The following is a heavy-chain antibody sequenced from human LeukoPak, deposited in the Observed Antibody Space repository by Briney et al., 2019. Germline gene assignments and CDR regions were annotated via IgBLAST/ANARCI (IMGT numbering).Heavy chain of an antibody. J-gene: IGHJ3*02. D-gene: IGHD1-26*01. Sequence: ASVKVSCKASGYTFTSDYMHWVRQAPGQGLEWMGWINPDSGGTNYAQKFQGRVTMTRDTSISTAYMELSRVTSDDTAVYYCARWELQAFDIWGQGTMVTVSS. CDR3: ARWELQAFDI. CDR2: INPDSGGT. V-gene: IGHV1-2*02. CDR1: GYTFTSDY.